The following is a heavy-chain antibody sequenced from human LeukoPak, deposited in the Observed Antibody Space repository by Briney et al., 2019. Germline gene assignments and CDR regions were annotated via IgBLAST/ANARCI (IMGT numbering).Heavy chain of an antibody. CDR1: GGSISSGGYY. V-gene: IGHV4-31*03. CDR3: ARSEYVGAFDI. D-gene: IGHD1-26*01. CDR2: IYYSGST. J-gene: IGHJ3*02. Sequence: SETLSLTCTVSGGSISSGGYYWSWIRQHPGKGLEWIAYIYYSGSTYYNPSLKSRVTISVDTSKNQFSLKLSSVTAADTAVYYCARSEYVGAFDIWGQGTMVTVSS.